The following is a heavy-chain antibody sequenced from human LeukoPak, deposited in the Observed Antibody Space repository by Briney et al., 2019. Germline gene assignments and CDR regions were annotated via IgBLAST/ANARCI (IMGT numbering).Heavy chain of an antibody. CDR3: ARDAGDIVVVPADFQH. Sequence: ASVKVSCKASGYTFTGYYMHWVRQAPGQGLEWMGRINPNSGGTNYAQKFQGRVTMTRDTSISTAYMELSRLRSDDTAVYYCARDAGDIVVVPADFQHWGQGTLVTVSS. D-gene: IGHD2-2*01. CDR2: INPNSGGT. CDR1: GYTFTGYY. V-gene: IGHV1-2*06. J-gene: IGHJ1*01.